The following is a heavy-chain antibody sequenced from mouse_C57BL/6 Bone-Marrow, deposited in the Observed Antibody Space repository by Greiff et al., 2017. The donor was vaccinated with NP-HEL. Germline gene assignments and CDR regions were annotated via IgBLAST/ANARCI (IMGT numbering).Heavy chain of an antibody. Sequence: EVHLVESGGGLVQPGGSLSLSCAASGFTFTDYYMSWVRQPPGKALEWLGFIRNKANGYTTEYSASVKGRFTISRDNSQSILYLQMNALRAEDSATYYCARYEYPEDYWGQGTTLTVSS. CDR3: ARYEYPEDY. CDR2: IRNKANGYTT. J-gene: IGHJ2*01. V-gene: IGHV7-3*01. D-gene: IGHD5-1*01. CDR1: GFTFTDYY.